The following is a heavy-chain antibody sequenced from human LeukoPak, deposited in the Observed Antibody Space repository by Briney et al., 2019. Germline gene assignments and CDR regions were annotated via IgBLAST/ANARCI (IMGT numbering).Heavy chain of an antibody. V-gene: IGHV5-51*01. CDR1: GYRFATSW. D-gene: IGHD3-10*01. Sequence: GEPLKTSCKGSGYRFATSWSAGLRQMPGKGLEWMGIIYPDDSDSRYSPSFEGQVTFSVDKSISTAYLQWSSLKASDTAIYYCARGAYGSGSSYTYYGMDVWGQGTPVTVSS. J-gene: IGHJ6*02. CDR3: ARGAYGSGSSYTYYGMDV. CDR2: IYPDDSDS.